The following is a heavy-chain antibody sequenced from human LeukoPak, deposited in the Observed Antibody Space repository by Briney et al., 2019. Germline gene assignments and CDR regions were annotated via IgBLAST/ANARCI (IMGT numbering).Heavy chain of an antibody. CDR2: IYYSGST. D-gene: IGHD2-15*01. CDR1: CGSISSYY. V-gene: IGHV4-59*01. J-gene: IGHJ5*02. CDR3: ARDRCSGGSCYIFDP. Sequence: SETLSVTCTVSCGSISSYYWSWIRQPPGKGLEWIGHIYYSGSTNYNPSLKSRVTISVDTSKNQFSLKLSSVTAADTAVYYCARDRCSGGSCYIFDPWGQGTLVTVSS.